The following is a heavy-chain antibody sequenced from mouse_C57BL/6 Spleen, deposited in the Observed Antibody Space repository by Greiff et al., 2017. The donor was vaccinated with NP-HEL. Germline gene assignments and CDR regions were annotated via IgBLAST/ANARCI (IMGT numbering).Heavy chain of an antibody. J-gene: IGHJ1*03. Sequence: QVQLQQPGAELVRPGSSVKLSCKASGYTFNSYWMHWVKQRPIQGLEWIGNIDPSDSETHYNQKFKDKATLTVDKSSSTAYMQLSSLTSEDSAVDYCARAVVAKDWYFDVWGTGTTVTVSS. CDR2: IDPSDSET. V-gene: IGHV1-52*01. D-gene: IGHD1-1*01. CDR1: GYTFNSYW. CDR3: ARAVVAKDWYFDV.